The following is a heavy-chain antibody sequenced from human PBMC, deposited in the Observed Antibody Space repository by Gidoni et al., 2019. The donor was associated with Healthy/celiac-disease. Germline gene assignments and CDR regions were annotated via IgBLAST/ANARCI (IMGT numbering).Heavy chain of an antibody. V-gene: IGHV3-64D*06. CDR1: GFTFSSYA. D-gene: IGHD3-3*01. Sequence: EVQLVESGGGLVQPGGSLRLSCSASGFTFSSYAMHWVRQAPGKGLEYVSAISSNGGSTYYADSVKGRFTISRDNSKNTLYLQMSSLRAGDTAVYYCASSTSFGAGITIFGGGGYYYGMDVWGQGTTVTVSS. CDR2: ISSNGGST. J-gene: IGHJ6*02. CDR3: ASSTSFGAGITIFGGGGYYYGMDV.